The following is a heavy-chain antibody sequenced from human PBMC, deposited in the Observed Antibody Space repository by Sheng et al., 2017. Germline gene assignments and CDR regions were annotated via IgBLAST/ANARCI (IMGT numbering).Heavy chain of an antibody. CDR2: IYHSGST. Sequence: QVQLQESGPGLVKPSETLSLTCAISGYSISSGYYWGWIRQPPGKGLEWIGSIYHSGSTYYNPSLKSRVTISVDTSKNQFSLKLSSVTAADTAVYYCARGYSSSPPTLANFDPWGQGTLVTVSS. CDR3: ARGYSSSPPTLANFDP. J-gene: IGHJ5*02. D-gene: IGHD6-13*01. V-gene: IGHV4-38-2*01. CDR1: GYSISSGYY.